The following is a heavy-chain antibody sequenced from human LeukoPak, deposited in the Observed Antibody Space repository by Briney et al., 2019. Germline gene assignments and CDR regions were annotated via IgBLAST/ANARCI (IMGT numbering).Heavy chain of an antibody. CDR1: GFTFDDYA. V-gene: IGHV3-9*01. CDR3: AKDTGSSGWYAFDY. J-gene: IGHJ4*02. Sequence: PGGSLRLSCAASGFTFDDYAMHWVRQAPGKGLEWVSGISWNSGSIGYADSVKGRFTISRDNAKNSLYLQMNSLRAEDTALYYCAKDTGSSGWYAFDYWGQGTLVTVSS. D-gene: IGHD6-19*01. CDR2: ISWNSGSI.